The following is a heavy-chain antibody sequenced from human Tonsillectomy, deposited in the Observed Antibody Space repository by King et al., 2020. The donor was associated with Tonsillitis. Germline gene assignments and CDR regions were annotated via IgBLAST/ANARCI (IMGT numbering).Heavy chain of an antibody. CDR1: GLTFSSYW. CDR3: ARNYYYGSGSYYGLSDAFDI. J-gene: IGHJ3*02. CDR2: IKRDGSST. V-gene: IGHV3-74*01. Sequence: DVQLVESGGGLVQPGGSLRLSCAASGLTFSSYWMHWVRQAPGKGLVWVSRIKRDGSSTSYADSVKGRFTISRDNAKNTLYLQMNSLRVEDTAVYYCARNYYYGSGSYYGLSDAFDIWVQGTMVTVSS. D-gene: IGHD3-10*01.